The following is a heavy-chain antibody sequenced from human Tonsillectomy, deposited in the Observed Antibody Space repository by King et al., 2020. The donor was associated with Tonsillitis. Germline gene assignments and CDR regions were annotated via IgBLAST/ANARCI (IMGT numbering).Heavy chain of an antibody. CDR3: ARVSEYSDAFDI. Sequence: VQLQESGPGLVKPSETLSLTCAVSGYSISSTYYWGWIRQPPGKGLEWIGTIYHTGSPYFDPSLKSRITISVDTSKNQFSLKLRSVTAADTAVYYFARVSEYSDAFDIWGPGTMVTVSS. CDR2: IYHTGSP. CDR1: GYSISSTYY. J-gene: IGHJ3*02. V-gene: IGHV4-38-2*01. D-gene: IGHD2/OR15-2a*01.